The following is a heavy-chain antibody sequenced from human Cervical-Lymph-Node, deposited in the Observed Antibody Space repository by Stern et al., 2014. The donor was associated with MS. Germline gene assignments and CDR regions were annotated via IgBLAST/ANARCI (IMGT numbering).Heavy chain of an antibody. J-gene: IGHJ4*02. CDR3: ARRACRICPLDY. D-gene: IGHD1-14*01. Sequence: VQLVESGSELKKPGASVKVSCKASGYTFPVYAMNWVRQAPGQRPAWLGWINTNSGDPMYAQGCTGRFVFSLDTSVSTAYLQISSLKAEDTAVYYCARRACRICPLDYWGQGTLVTVSS. V-gene: IGHV7-4-1*02. CDR1: GYTFPVYA. CDR2: INTNSGDP.